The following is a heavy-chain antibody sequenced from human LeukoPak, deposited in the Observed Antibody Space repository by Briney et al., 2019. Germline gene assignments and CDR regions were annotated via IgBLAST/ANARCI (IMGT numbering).Heavy chain of an antibody. CDR1: GFTFSRHG. CDR3: AKGGQGYYDSSGLDLPNDY. D-gene: IGHD3-22*01. Sequence: GGSLRLSCAPSGFTFSRHGMHWVRQAPGKGLEWVAIISNDGSRKYYAHSVKGRFTISRDNSKNTLYLQMNSLRAEDTAVYYCAKGGQGYYDSSGLDLPNDYWGQGTLVTVSS. CDR2: ISNDGSRK. J-gene: IGHJ4*02. V-gene: IGHV3-30*18.